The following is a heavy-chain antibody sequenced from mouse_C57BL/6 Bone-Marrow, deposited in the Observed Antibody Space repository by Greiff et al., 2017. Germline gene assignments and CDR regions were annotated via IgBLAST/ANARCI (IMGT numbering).Heavy chain of an antibody. CDR3: ARPNYYYGYIDY. J-gene: IGHJ2*01. V-gene: IGHV5-6*01. Sequence: EVQRVESGGDLVKPGGSLKLSCAASGFTFSSYGMSWVRQTPDKRLEWVATISSGGSYTYYPDSVKGRVTISRDNANNTLYMQMSSLKSEDTAMYYCARPNYYYGYIDYWGQGTTLTVSS. CDR2: ISSGGSYT. CDR1: GFTFSSYG. D-gene: IGHD1-1*01.